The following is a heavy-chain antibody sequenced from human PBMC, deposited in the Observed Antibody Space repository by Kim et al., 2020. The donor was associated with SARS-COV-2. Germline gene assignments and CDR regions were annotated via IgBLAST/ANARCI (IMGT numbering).Heavy chain of an antibody. J-gene: IGHJ4*02. CDR3: ARGGRGGAAAGAPSDY. D-gene: IGHD6-13*01. Sequence: SETLSLTCAVYGGSFSGYYWSWIRQPPGKGLEWIGEINHSGSTNYNPSLKSRVTISVDTSKNQFSLKLSSVTAADTAVYYCARGGRGGAAAGAPSDYWGQGSLVTVSS. V-gene: IGHV4-34*01. CDR2: INHSGST. CDR1: GGSFSGYY.